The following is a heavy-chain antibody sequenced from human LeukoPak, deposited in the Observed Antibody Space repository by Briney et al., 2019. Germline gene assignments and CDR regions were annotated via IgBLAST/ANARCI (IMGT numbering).Heavy chain of an antibody. Sequence: PGGSLRLSCSASGFTFTNYAMHWVRQAPGKGLEYVSAISSNGGSTYYADSVKGRFSISKDNSKNTLYLQMNSLRAEDTAVYYCARVNRGDAFDIWGQGTLVAVSS. J-gene: IGHJ3*02. V-gene: IGHV3-64*04. CDR2: ISSNGGST. CDR3: ARVNRGDAFDI. D-gene: IGHD3-16*02. CDR1: GFTFTNYA.